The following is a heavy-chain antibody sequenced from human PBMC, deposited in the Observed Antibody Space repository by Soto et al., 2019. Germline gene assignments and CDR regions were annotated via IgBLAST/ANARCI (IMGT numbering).Heavy chain of an antibody. D-gene: IGHD3-10*01. CDR2: MNPNSGNT. V-gene: IGHV1-8*01. CDR1: XXXXTSYX. CDR3: ARGPGSGRIYYYYMDV. J-gene: IGHJ6*03. Sequence: QVQLVQSGXXXKKXXXXVXVSCXXXXXXXTSYXXXXVRQATGQGLEWMGWMNPNSGNTGYAQKFQGRVTMTRNTSISTAYMELSSLRSEDTAVYYCARGPGSGRIYYYYMDVWGKGTTVTVSS.